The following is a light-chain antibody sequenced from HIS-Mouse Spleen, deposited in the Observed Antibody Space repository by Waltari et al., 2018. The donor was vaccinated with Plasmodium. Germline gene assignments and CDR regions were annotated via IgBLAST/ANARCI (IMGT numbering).Light chain of an antibody. J-gene: IGKJ1*01. CDR1: QGIRNY. CDR2: GAS. V-gene: IGKV1-17*03. Sequence: DIQMTQSPSAMSASVGDRVTITCRASQGIRNYLAWFQQKPGKVPKRLIYGASSLQSGVTSSFSGSGSGTEFTLTISSLQTEDFATYYCLQHNSYPRTFGQGTKVEIK. CDR3: LQHNSYPRT.